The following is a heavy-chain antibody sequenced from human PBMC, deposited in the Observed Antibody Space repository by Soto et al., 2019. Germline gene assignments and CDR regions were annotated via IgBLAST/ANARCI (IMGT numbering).Heavy chain of an antibody. D-gene: IGHD3-10*01. CDR2: IYYSVST. CDR1: GGSISSSHYY. V-gene: IGHV4-39*01. CDR3: SRITMVRGVDYYYYGMDV. Sequence: SEKLSLSCTVYGGSISSSHYYWGWIRHPPGKGLEWIGSIYYSVSTYYNPSLKSRVTISVDTSKNQFSLKLSSVTAADTAVYYCSRITMVRGVDYYYYGMDVWGQGTTVT. J-gene: IGHJ6*02.